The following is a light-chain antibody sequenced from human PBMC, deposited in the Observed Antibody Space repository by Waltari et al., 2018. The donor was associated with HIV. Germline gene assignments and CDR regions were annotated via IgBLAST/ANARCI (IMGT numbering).Light chain of an antibody. CDR1: SPHIGAPFD. CDR2: ATS. J-gene: IGLJ1*01. Sequence: QSALTQPPSVSGAPGQRVMISCSGSSPHIGAPFDVQWYPLLPGPAPKLLIYATSNRPSGVPDRFSGSKSGTSASLAITGLQAEDEAEYYCQSFDSSLNAYVFGPGTTVVVL. V-gene: IGLV1-40*02. CDR3: QSFDSSLNAYV.